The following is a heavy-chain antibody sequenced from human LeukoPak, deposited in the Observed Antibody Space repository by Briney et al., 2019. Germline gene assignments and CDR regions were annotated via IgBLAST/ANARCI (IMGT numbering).Heavy chain of an antibody. CDR3: AKLVSPSPKYYYGSGLPDY. J-gene: IGHJ4*02. CDR1: GFTFSSYA. Sequence: PGGSLRLSCAASGFTFSSYAMSWVRQAPGKGLEWVSAISGSDGSTYYADSVKGRFTISRDSSKNTLYLQMNSLRAEDTAVYYCAKLVSPSPKYYYGSGLPDYWGQGTQVTVSS. V-gene: IGHV3-23*01. D-gene: IGHD3-10*01. CDR2: ISGSDGST.